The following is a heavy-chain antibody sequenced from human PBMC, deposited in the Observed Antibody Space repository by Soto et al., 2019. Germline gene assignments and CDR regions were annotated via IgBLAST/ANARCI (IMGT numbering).Heavy chain of an antibody. CDR2: INPANGYT. D-gene: IGHD3-3*01. CDR3: ARSPYYDFWCGYQNWFAP. Sequence: QVQLVQSGAEAKEPGASVKVSCKVSGYKFTNFAIHWVRQAPGRSLEWMGWINPANGYTKFSQKFHDRATLTRDTPANTAYMELQSLTSEDTAVYYCARSPYYDFWCGYQNWFAPWGQGTLVTVSS. CDR1: GYKFTNFA. J-gene: IGHJ5*02. V-gene: IGHV1-3*01.